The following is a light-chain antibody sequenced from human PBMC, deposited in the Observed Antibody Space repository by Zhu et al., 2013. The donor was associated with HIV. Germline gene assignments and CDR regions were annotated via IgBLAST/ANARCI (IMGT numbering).Light chain of an antibody. CDR3: TSYTNTSTYV. CDR1: SSDIGDYNF. V-gene: IGLV2-14*03. Sequence: QSALTQPASVSGSPGQSITISCTGTSSDIGDYNFVSWYQQHPGKAPKLIIYRVTNRPSGVSNRFSASKSDNTASLTISGLQADDEADYFCTSYTNTSTYVFGTGTKVTVL. J-gene: IGLJ1*01. CDR2: RVT.